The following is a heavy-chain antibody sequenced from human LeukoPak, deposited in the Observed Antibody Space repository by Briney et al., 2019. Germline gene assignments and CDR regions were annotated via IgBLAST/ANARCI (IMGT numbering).Heavy chain of an antibody. CDR2: ISGSGSTT. CDR3: AKDYYMDV. CDR1: GFTFNSYA. Sequence: GGSLRLSCAASGFTFNSYAMCWVRQAPGKGLEWVSSISGSGSTTYYAVSVRGRFTISRDSSKNTLYLQMNSLRAEDTAVYYCAKDYYMDVWGKGTTVTVSS. V-gene: IGHV3-23*01. J-gene: IGHJ6*03.